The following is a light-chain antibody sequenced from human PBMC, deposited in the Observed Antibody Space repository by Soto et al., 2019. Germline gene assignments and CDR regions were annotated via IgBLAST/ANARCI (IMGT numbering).Light chain of an antibody. CDR1: SSDVGGYNY. V-gene: IGLV2-14*01. CDR3: SSYTSSSTPVV. Sequence: SALTHPASVSGSPGQSITISCTGTSSDVGGYNYVSWYQQHPGKAPKLMIYDVSNRPSGVSNRFSGSKSGNTASLTISGLQAEDEADYYCSSYTSSSTPVVFGGGTKLTVL. CDR2: DVS. J-gene: IGLJ2*01.